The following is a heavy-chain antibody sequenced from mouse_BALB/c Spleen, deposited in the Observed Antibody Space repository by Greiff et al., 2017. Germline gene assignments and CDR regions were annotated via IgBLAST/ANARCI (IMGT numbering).Heavy chain of an antibody. CDR2: INPDSSTI. V-gene: IGHV4-1*02. CDR1: GFDFSRYW. J-gene: IGHJ2*01. Sequence: EVKVVESGGGLVQPGGSLKLSCAASGFDFSRYWMSWVRPAPGKGLEWIGEINPDSSTINYTPSLKDKFIISRDNAKNTLYLQMSKVRSEDTALYYCARRILHYYGSRYYFDYWGQGTTLTVSS. D-gene: IGHD1-1*01. CDR3: ARRILHYYGSRYYFDY.